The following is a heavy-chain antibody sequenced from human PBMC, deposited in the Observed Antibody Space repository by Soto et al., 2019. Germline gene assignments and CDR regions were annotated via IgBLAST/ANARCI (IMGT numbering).Heavy chain of an antibody. J-gene: IGHJ4*02. CDR3: ARGHSNYQNVDY. CDR1: GGSISSGGYY. V-gene: IGHV4-31*03. Sequence: SETLSLTCTFSGGSISSGGYYWSWIRQHPGKGLEWIGYIYYSGSTYYNPSLKSRVTISVDTSKNQFSLKLSSVTAADTAVYYCARGHSNYQNVDYWGQGTLVTVSS. D-gene: IGHD4-4*01. CDR2: IYYSGST.